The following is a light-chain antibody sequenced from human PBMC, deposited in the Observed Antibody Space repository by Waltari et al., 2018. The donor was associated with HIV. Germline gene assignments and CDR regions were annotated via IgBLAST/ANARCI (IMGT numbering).Light chain of an antibody. V-gene: IGKV3-20*01. Sequence: EIVLTQSPGTLSLSPGERATLSCRASQSVSNTYLAWYQQKPGQAPRLLIYGASSRATGIPDRFTGSGSGTDFTLTISRLGPEDFAVYYCQQYGSSLFTFGPGTKVDIK. CDR1: QSVSNTY. CDR3: QQYGSSLFT. CDR2: GAS. J-gene: IGKJ3*01.